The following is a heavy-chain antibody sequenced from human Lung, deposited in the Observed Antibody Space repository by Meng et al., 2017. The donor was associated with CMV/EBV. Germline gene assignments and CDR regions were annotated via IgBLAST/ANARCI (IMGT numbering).Heavy chain of an antibody. D-gene: IGHD3-3*01. CDR3: ARDRILDFWSGYPRGYYGIDV. Sequence: LTXAASGFTFSNYAMHWVRQAPGKGLEWVAIISYDGKTYDRSNKYYADSVKGRFTISRDNSKNTLYLQMSNLRTDDTAVYYCARDRILDFWSGYPRGYYGIDVWXQGTTVTVSS. J-gene: IGHJ6*02. V-gene: IGHV3-30-3*01. CDR2: ISYDGKTYDRSNK. CDR1: GFTFSNYA.